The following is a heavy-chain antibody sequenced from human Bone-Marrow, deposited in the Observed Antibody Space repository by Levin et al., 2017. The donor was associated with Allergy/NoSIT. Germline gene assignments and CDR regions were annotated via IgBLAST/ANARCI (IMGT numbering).Heavy chain of an antibody. CDR3: AKDQNPITIFGVVKEDAFDI. CDR2: ISGSGGST. V-gene: IGHV3-23*01. Sequence: GGSLRLSCAASGFTFSSYAMSWVRQAPGKGLEWVSAISGSGGSTYYADSVKGRFTISRDNSKNTLYLQMNSLRAEDTAVYYCAKDQNPITIFGVVKEDAFDIWGQGTMVTVSS. CDR1: GFTFSSYA. D-gene: IGHD3-3*01. J-gene: IGHJ3*02.